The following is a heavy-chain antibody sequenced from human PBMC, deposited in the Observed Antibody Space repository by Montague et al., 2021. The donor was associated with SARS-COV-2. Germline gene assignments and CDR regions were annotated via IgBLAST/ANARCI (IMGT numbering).Heavy chain of an antibody. D-gene: IGHD6-13*01. CDR3: ASHFGWQQLSN. CDR1: VDSINSEHW. CDR2: THYWGGT. Sequence: SETLSLTCAVSVDSINSEHWSRFVRPPAGKRVAWVVLTHYWGGTNYNPSLRSRVSIFLDNSKNQFSRILPSATAADTAMYYCASHFGWQQLSNWGQGTLVSVSS. V-gene: IGHV4-4*02. J-gene: IGHJ4*02.